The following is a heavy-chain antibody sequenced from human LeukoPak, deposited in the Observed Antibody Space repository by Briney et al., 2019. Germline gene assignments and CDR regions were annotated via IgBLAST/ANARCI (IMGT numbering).Heavy chain of an antibody. Sequence: GGSLRLSCAASGLTFSSYPMHWVRQAPDKGLEWVAVISYDGSEKHYADPVKGRFTISRDNSKNTLYLQMNSLRPEDTAVYFCAKEHREKSSREYDFWGQGTLVTVSS. D-gene: IGHD3-10*01. CDR1: GLTFSSYP. J-gene: IGHJ4*02. CDR3: AKEHREKSSREYDF. V-gene: IGHV3-30-3*02. CDR2: ISYDGSEK.